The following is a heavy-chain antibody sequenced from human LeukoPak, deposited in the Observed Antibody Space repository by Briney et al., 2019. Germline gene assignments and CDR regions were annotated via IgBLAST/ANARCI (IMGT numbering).Heavy chain of an antibody. CDR3: AKAIAAAGTVPYYYYYMDV. J-gene: IGHJ6*03. D-gene: IGHD6-13*01. V-gene: IGHV3-30*04. CDR2: ISYDGGNK. CDR1: GFTFSSYA. Sequence: GGSLRLSCAASGFTFSSYAMHWVRQAPGRGLEWVAIISYDGGNKYYADSVKGRFTISRDNSKNTLYLQMNSLRAEDTAVYYCAKAIAAAGTVPYYYYYMDVWGKGTTVTVSS.